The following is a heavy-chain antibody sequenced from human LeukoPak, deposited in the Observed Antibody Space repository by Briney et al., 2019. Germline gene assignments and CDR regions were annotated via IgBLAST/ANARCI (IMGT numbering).Heavy chain of an antibody. D-gene: IGHD6-13*01. Sequence: GGSLRLSCAASGFTFSSYGMHWVRQAPGKGLEWVAVISYDGSNKYYADSVKGRFTISRDNSKNTLYLQMNSLRAEDTAVYYCARDGSSSRPAKGTNWFDPWGQGTLVTVSS. CDR2: ISYDGSNK. J-gene: IGHJ5*02. V-gene: IGHV3-30*03. CDR3: ARDGSSSRPAKGTNWFDP. CDR1: GFTFSSYG.